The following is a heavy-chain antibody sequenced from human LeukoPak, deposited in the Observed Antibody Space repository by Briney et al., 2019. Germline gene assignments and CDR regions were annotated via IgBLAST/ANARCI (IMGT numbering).Heavy chain of an antibody. CDR3: ARDRGRAYAFDI. Sequence: ASVKVSCKASGYTFTGYYMHWVRQAPGQGLEWMGWINPNSGGTNYAQKFQGRVTMTRDTSISTAYMELSRLRSDDTAVYYCARDRGRAYAFDIWGQGTMVTVSS. V-gene: IGHV1-2*02. CDR1: GYTFTGYY. CDR2: INPNSGGT. J-gene: IGHJ3*02.